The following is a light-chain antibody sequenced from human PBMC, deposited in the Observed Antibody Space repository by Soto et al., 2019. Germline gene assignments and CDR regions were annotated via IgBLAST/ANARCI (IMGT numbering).Light chain of an antibody. V-gene: IGLV2-14*01. J-gene: IGLJ1*01. CDR2: AVS. CDR1: SSDIGGYNS. Sequence: QSVLTQPASVSGSPGQSITIPCTGTSSDIGGYNSVSWYQQHPGKAPKLVIYAVSNRPSGVSSRFSGSKSGNTASLTMSGLQAEDEATYYCSSYTSSSTYVFGTGTKVTVL. CDR3: SSYTSSSTYV.